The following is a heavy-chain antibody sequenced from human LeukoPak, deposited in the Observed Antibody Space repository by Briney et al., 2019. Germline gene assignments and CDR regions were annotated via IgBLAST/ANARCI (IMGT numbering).Heavy chain of an antibody. V-gene: IGHV3-21*01. D-gene: IGHD3-3*01. Sequence: GGSLSLSCAASGFTFSSYSMNWVRQAPGKGLEWVSSISSSSSYIYYADSVKGRFTISRDNAKNSLYLQMNSLRAEDTAVYYCARDEYDFWSGYYLETSNYFDYWGQGTLVTVSS. J-gene: IGHJ4*02. CDR3: ARDEYDFWSGYYLETSNYFDY. CDR2: ISSSSSYI. CDR1: GFTFSSYS.